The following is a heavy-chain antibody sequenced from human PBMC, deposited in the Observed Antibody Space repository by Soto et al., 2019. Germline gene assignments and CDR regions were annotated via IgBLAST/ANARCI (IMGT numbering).Heavy chain of an antibody. CDR3: TREPPASSGRTGAY. Sequence: EVQLVESGGGLVQPGGSLRLSCAASGFSFDSYWMHWVRQAPGQGPMWVSRIDYDGTTTNYADSVKGRFTIYRDNAKSTLYLQMNSLRPEATAVYYCTREPPASSGRTGAYWGKGTLVTVSS. CDR1: GFSFDSYW. V-gene: IGHV3-74*01. CDR2: IDYDGTTT. J-gene: IGHJ1*01. D-gene: IGHD6-25*01.